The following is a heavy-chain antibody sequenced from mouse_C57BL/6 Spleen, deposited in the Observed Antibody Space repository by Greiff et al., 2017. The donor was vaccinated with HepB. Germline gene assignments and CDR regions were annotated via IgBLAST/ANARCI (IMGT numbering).Heavy chain of an antibody. CDR3: ARGDDGYGYYAMDY. D-gene: IGHD2-3*01. Sequence: QVQLQQSGAELARPGASVKLSCKASGYTFTSYGISWVKQSTGQGLEWIGEIYPRSGNTYYNEKFKGKATLTADKSTSTAYMELRSLTSEDAAVYFCARGDDGYGYYAMDYWGQGTSVTVSS. CDR1: GYTFTSYG. CDR2: IYPRSGNT. J-gene: IGHJ4*01. V-gene: IGHV1-81*01.